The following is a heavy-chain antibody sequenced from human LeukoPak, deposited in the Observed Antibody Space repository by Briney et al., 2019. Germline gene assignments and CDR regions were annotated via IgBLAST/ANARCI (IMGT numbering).Heavy chain of an antibody. CDR3: AIHDYGDRDAFDI. CDR2: IYSSGST. D-gene: IGHD4-17*01. Sequence: SQTLSLTCTVSGGSISSGTYYWSWIRQPAGKGLEWIGRIYSSGSTSYNPSLESRVTISVDTSKNRFSLKLSSVTAADTAMYYCAIHDYGDRDAFDIWGQGTMVTVSS. CDR1: GGSISSGTYY. V-gene: IGHV4-61*02. J-gene: IGHJ3*02.